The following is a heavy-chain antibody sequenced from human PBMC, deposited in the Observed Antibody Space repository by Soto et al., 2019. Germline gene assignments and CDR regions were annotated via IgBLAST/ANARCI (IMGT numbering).Heavy chain of an antibody. CDR2: IYYSGST. J-gene: IGHJ4*02. CDR1: GGSISSGDYY. CDR3: ARGYYYYDSSGYFDY. D-gene: IGHD3-22*01. Sequence: SETLSLTCTVSGGSISSGDYYWSWIRQPPGKGLEWIGYIYYSGSTYYNPSLKSRVTISVDTSKNQFSLKLSSVTAADTAVYYCARGYYYYDSSGYFDYWGQGTLVTVSS. V-gene: IGHV4-30-4*01.